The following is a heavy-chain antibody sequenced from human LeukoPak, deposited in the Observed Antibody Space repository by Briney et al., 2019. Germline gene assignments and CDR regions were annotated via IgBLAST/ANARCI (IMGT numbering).Heavy chain of an antibody. J-gene: IGHJ6*03. CDR1: GYTFTGYY. V-gene: IGHV1-2*06. CDR2: INPNSGGT. Sequence: RASVKVSCKASGYTFTGYYMHWVRQAPGQGLEWMGRINPNSGGTNYAQEFQGRVTMTRDTSISTAYMELSRLRSDDTAVYYCARVLGSSWYDYYYYMDVWGKGTTVTVSS. D-gene: IGHD6-13*01. CDR3: ARVLGSSWYDYYYYMDV.